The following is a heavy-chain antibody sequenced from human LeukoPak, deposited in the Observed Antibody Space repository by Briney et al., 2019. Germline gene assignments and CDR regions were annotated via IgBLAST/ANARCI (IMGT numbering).Heavy chain of an antibody. V-gene: IGHV1-18*01. CDR1: GYTFTSYG. CDR3: ARDRVGEQWLVIAFDI. J-gene: IGHJ3*02. D-gene: IGHD6-19*01. Sequence: ASVKVSCKXSGYTFTSYGISWVRQAPGQGLEWMGWISAYNGNTNYAQKLQGRVTMTTDTSTSTAYMELRSLRSDDTAVYYCARDRVGEQWLVIAFDIWGQGTMVTVSS. CDR2: ISAYNGNT.